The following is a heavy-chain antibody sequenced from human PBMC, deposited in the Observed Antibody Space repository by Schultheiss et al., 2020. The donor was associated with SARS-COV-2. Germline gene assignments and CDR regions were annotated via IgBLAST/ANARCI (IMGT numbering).Heavy chain of an antibody. J-gene: IGHJ2*01. Sequence: GGSLRLSCAASGFTFSSYSMNWVRQAPGKGLEWVSSISSSSSYIYYADSVKGRFTISRDNAKNSLYLQMNSLKTEDTAVYYCTTNGYYYDSSGYWYFDLWGRGTLVTVSS. D-gene: IGHD3-22*01. CDR2: ISSSSSYI. V-gene: IGHV3-21*03. CDR1: GFTFSSYS. CDR3: TTNGYYYDSSGYWYFDL.